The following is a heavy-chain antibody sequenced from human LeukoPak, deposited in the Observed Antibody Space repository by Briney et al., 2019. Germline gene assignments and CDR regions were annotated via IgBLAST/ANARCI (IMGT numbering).Heavy chain of an antibody. V-gene: IGHV3-21*01. CDR1: GFTFSSYA. Sequence: GGSLRLSCAASGFTFSSYAMSWVRQAPGKGLEWVSSISSSSSYIYYADSVKGRFTISRDNAKNSLYLQMNSLRAEDTAVYYCARDRAGIAVAGIDYWGQGTLVTVSS. D-gene: IGHD6-19*01. CDR2: ISSSSSYI. J-gene: IGHJ4*02. CDR3: ARDRAGIAVAGIDY.